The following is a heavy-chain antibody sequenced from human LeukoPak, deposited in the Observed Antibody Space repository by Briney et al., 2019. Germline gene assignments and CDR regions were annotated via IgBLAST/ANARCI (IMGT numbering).Heavy chain of an antibody. V-gene: IGHV3-7*01. J-gene: IGHJ4*02. CDR3: ARDATRGGDFDS. D-gene: IGHD2-15*01. CDR2: IKEDGSET. CDR1: GFTFRSYW. Sequence: QPGGSLGLSCAASGFTFRSYWMGWVRQAPGKGLEWPANIKEDGSETYYLDSVKGRFIISRDNAENSLYLQMSSLRAEDTAVYYCARDATRGGDFDSWGQGTLVTVSS.